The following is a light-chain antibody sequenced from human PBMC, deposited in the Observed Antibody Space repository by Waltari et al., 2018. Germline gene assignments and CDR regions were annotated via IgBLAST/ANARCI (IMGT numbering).Light chain of an antibody. J-gene: IGLJ2*01. Sequence: SALTHPASVFGSPGQSITIPAPGSRSDIGDYDHFPWYHQHPGEAPNLIIYDVTHRPSVISNRFSGSKSGSAASLTISGLQAEDEADYYCSSYTNRILVFGGGTKLTVL. V-gene: IGLV2-14*03. CDR3: SSYTNRILV. CDR1: RSDIGDYDH. CDR2: DVT.